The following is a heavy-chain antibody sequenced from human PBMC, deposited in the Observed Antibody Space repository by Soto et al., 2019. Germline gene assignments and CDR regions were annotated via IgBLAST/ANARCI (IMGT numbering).Heavy chain of an antibody. CDR3: ATNTAVVNGFGY. J-gene: IGHJ4*02. CDR2: TNPNSGDT. Sequence: ASVKVSCKASGYTFTGYYMHWVRQAPGQGLEWMGWTNPNSGDTNYAQKFQGRVTMTRDTSISTAYMELSRLRSDDTAVYYCATNTAVVNGFGYWGQGTLVTVSS. CDR1: GYTFTGYY. V-gene: IGHV1-2*02. D-gene: IGHD5-18*01.